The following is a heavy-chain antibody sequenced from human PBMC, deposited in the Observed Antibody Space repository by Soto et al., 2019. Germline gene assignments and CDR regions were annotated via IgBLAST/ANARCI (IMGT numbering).Heavy chain of an antibody. Sequence: GGSLRLSCAASGFTFSSYGMHWVRQAPGKGLEWVAVISYDGSNKYYADSVKGRFTISRDNSKNTLYLQMNSLRAEDTAVYYCANNPPRSAFDIWGQGTMVTVSS. CDR3: ANNPPRSAFDI. V-gene: IGHV3-30*18. J-gene: IGHJ3*02. CDR2: ISYDGSNK. CDR1: GFTFSSYG.